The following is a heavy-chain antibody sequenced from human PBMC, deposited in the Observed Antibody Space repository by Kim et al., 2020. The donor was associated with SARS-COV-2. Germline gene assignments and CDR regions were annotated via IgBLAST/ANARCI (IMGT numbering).Heavy chain of an antibody. J-gene: IGHJ6*02. CDR3: SXDXEXLTDYGMGV. D-gene: IGHD3-9*01. CDR1: GFTFSDYY. Sequence: GGSLRLSCAASGFTFSDYYMSWIRQXPGKXXEXXSXISSSGSTIXYAXSVKGXFTISRXNAXNSLYXXXNXLRXKXXXVXXXSXDXEXLTDYGMGVXXQ. CDR2: ISSSGSTI. V-gene: IGHV3-11*01.